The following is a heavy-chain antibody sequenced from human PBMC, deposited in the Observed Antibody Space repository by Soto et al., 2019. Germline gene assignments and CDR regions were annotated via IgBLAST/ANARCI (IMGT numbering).Heavy chain of an antibody. Sequence: QVRLVQSGAEVKKPGASVKVSCKPSGYTFTSYALHWVRQAPGQSLEWMGWINAANGNTRYSQKFQGRVTITRDTSASTAYMELSSLRSEDTAVYYCARGVAGMGGWYFDYWGQGTLVTVSS. CDR1: GYTFTSYA. J-gene: IGHJ4*02. CDR3: ARGVAGMGGWYFDY. CDR2: INAANGNT. V-gene: IGHV1-3*01. D-gene: IGHD2-15*01.